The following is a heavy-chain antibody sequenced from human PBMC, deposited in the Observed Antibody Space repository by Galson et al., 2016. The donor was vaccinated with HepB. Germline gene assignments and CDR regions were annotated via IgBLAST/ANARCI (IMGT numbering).Heavy chain of an antibody. V-gene: IGHV3-74*01. CDR2: IDTGGSST. J-gene: IGHJ4*02. Sequence: SLRLSCAASGFTFSSYWMHWVRQVPGKGLVWVSRIDTGGSSTTYADSVKGRFTISRDNAKNTVYLEMNSLRAEDTAVYFCARALIDFRGEDYWGQGTLVTVSS. CDR3: ARALIDFRGEDY. CDR1: GFTFSSYW. D-gene: IGHD3-16*01.